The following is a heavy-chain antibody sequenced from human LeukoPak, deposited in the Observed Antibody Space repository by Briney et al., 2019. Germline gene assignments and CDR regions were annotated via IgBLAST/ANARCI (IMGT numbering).Heavy chain of an antibody. CDR3: ARLSPYYQLLSWSTFDI. J-gene: IGHJ3*02. CDR1: GFTFSPDS. Sequence: GGSLRLSCAASGFTFSPDSTNWVCQAPGKGLEWVSSITSSSTYIYYADSAKGRFTISRDNAKNSVFLEKSSLRAEDTAIYYCARLSPYYQLLSWSTFDIWGEGTMVTVPS. CDR2: ITSSSTYI. V-gene: IGHV3-21*01. D-gene: IGHD2-2*01.